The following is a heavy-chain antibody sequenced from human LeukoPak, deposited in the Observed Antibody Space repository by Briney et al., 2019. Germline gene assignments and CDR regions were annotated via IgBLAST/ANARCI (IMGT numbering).Heavy chain of an antibody. D-gene: IGHD3-10*01. V-gene: IGHV3-30*02. Sequence: GGSLRLSRAPSVFTFSSYGMHWVPQAPGKGLEWVAFIRYDGSNKYYADSVKGRFTISRDNSTNTLYLQMNSLRAEDAAVYYCAKGLYGSFDYWGQGTLVTVSS. CDR1: VFTFSSYG. CDR2: IRYDGSNK. CDR3: AKGLYGSFDY. J-gene: IGHJ4*02.